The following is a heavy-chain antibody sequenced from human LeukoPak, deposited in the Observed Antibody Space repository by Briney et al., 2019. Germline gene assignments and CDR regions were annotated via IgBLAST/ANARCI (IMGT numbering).Heavy chain of an antibody. J-gene: IGHJ6*03. V-gene: IGHV3-20*04. CDR1: GFTFDDYG. CDR2: INWNGGST. Sequence: GGSLRLSCAASGFTFDDYGMSWVRQAPGKGLEWVSGINWNGGSTGYADSVKGRFTISRDNAKNSLYLQMNSLRAEDTAVYYCASQYYYYYMDVWGKGTTVTVSS. CDR3: ASQYYYYYMDV.